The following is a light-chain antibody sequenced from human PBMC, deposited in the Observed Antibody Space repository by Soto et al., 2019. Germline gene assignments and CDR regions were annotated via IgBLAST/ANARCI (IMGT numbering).Light chain of an antibody. J-gene: IGLJ1*01. V-gene: IGLV4-69*01. CDR1: SGHSSYA. Sequence: QPVLTQSPSASASLGASVKLTCTLSSGHSSYAIAWHQQQPEKGPRYLMKLNSDGSHSKGDGIPERFSGSSSGAERYLTISSLQSEDEADYYCQTWGTGTPVFVTGTKLTVL. CDR2: LNSDGSH. CDR3: QTWGTGTPV.